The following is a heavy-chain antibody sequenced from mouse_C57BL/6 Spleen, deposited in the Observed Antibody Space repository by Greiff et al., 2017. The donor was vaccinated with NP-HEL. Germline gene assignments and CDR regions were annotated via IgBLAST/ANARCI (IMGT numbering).Heavy chain of an antibody. V-gene: IGHV3-1*01. CDR2: ISYSGST. Sequence: EVKLMESGPGMVKPSQSLSLTCTVTGYSITSGYDWHWIRHFPGNNLEWMGYISYSGSTNYNPSHKVRFSFTHDTSKNHVFLKLNSVTTEYTATDNCAREGYYAMDYWGQGTSVTGSS. J-gene: IGHJ4*01. CDR3: AREGYYAMDY. CDR1: GYSITSGYD.